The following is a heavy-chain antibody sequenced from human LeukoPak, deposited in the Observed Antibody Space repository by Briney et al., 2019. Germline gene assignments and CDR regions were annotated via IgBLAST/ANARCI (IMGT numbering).Heavy chain of an antibody. CDR3: AKVLNGIMIAFGGVIIDY. V-gene: IGHV3-23*01. D-gene: IGHD3-16*02. Sequence: GGSLRLSCAASGFTFSSYAMSWVRQVPGKGPEWVSAISGGGGRTYYADSVKGRFTTSRDNSKNTLHLQMDSLRAEDTAVYYCAKVLNGIMIAFGGVIIDYWGQGTQVTVSS. J-gene: IGHJ4*02. CDR1: GFTFSSYA. CDR2: ISGGGGRT.